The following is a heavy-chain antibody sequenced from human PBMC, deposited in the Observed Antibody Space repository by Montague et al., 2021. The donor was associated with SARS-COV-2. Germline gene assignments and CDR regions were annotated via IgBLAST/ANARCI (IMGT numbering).Heavy chain of an antibody. D-gene: IGHD2-15*01. CDR2: IFYTGST. CDR1: GGSTRNYD. CDR3: ARAQNICFIANCVNYFDL. Sequence: SETLSLTCSVSGGSTRNYDWTWIRQYPGKGLKWNGYIFYTGSTKFNPSLESRVSVSLDTSKNHFSLRLSTVTAADTARYYCARAQNICFIANCVNYFDLWGLGALVTVSS. J-gene: IGHJ4*02. V-gene: IGHV4-59*01.